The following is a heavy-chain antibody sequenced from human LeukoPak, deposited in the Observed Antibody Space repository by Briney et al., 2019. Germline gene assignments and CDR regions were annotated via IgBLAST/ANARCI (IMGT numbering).Heavy chain of an antibody. D-gene: IGHD3-22*01. CDR3: ARSGSTGYSLDY. V-gene: IGHV1-46*01. Sequence: ASVKVSCKASGYTFTSYYMHWVRQAPGQGLEWMGIINPSGGSTSYAQKFQGRVTMTRDTSTSTVYMELSSLRSEDTAVYFCARSGSTGYSLDYWGQGTLVTVSS. CDR1: GYTFTSYY. J-gene: IGHJ4*02. CDR2: INPSGGST.